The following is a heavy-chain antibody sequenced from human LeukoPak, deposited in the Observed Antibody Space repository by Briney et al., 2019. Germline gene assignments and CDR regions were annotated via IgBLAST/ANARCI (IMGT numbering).Heavy chain of an antibody. V-gene: IGHV3-7*01. CDR1: GFTFSSYW. D-gene: IGHD3-3*01. CDR3: ARDPGYDFWSGRFDY. CDR2: IKQDGSEK. J-gene: IGHJ4*02. Sequence: GGSLRLSCAASGFTFSSYWMSWVRQAPGKGLEWVANIKQDGSEKYYVDSVKGRFTISRDNAKNSLYLQVNSLRAEDTAVYYCARDPGYDFWSGRFDYWGQGTLVTVSS.